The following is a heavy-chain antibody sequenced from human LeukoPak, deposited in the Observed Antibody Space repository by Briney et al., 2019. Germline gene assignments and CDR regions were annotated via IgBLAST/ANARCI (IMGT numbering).Heavy chain of an antibody. Sequence: GGSLRLSCAASGFTFSSYAMSWVREAPGRGLEGVSAISGSGGSTYYAASVKGRFTISRDNSKNTLYLQMNSLRADDTAVYYCATTAVGFGELLGFFLSPFDPCGQGTLVTVSS. CDR1: GFTFSSYA. D-gene: IGHD3-10*01. CDR3: ATTAVGFGELLGFFLSPFDP. J-gene: IGHJ5*02. V-gene: IGHV3-23*01. CDR2: ISGSGGST.